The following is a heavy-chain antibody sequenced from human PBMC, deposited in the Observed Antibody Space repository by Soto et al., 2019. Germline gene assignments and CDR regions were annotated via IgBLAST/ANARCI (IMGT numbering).Heavy chain of an antibody. V-gene: IGHV3-74*01. CDR3: ARGEGDWLNPFDI. CDR2: INGDGSNT. CDR1: GFTFSSHW. D-gene: IGHD3-9*01. Sequence: GGSLRLSCAASGFTFSSHWMHWVRQPPGKGLLWVSRINGDGSNTAYADSVKGRLTIARDNAKNTLYLHMNSLRAEDTAVYYCARGEGDWLNPFDIWGQGTTVTVSS. J-gene: IGHJ3*02.